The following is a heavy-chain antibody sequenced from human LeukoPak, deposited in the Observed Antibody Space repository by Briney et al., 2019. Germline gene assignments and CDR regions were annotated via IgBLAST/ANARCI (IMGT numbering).Heavy chain of an antibody. CDR3: ARDPTTVMTVPWYFDT. CDR1: DGSFTGYF. V-gene: IGHV4-34*01. CDR2: INHRGST. J-gene: IGHJ4*02. Sequence: SETLSLTCAVYDGSFTGYFWNWIRQSPGKGLEWIGEINHRGSTNYNPSLKSRLTISVDTSKNQFSLRLTSVTAADTGVYFCARDPTTVMTVPWYFDTWRQGTLVTVSS. D-gene: IGHD4-11*01.